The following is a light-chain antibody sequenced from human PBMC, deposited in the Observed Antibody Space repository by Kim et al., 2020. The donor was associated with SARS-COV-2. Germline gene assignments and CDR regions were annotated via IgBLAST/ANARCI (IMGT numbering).Light chain of an antibody. CDR1: SSDVGGYNY. CDR3: SSYRRSITNYV. V-gene: IGLV2-14*03. Sequence: QSITLSCTETSSDVGGYNYVSWYQQHPNNAPKLMIYDVSNRPSGVSNRFSGSKSGNTASLTISGLQAEDEADYYCSSYRRSITNYVFGTGTKVTVL. J-gene: IGLJ1*01. CDR2: DVS.